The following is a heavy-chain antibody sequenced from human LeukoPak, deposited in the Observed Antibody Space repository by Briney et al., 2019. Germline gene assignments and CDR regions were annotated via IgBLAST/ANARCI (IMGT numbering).Heavy chain of an antibody. CDR2: FGIVGDTT. D-gene: IGHD4-17*01. Sequence: GVSLPLSCAASGLTFSSQGMCRVLQAPGRGLELVSSFGIVGDTTYSDPVKGRLTISRVNCKNTLYVQLDRLRAEDTAIYYCAKEIRPNDCWGQGTLVTVSS. CDR3: AKEIRPNDC. J-gene: IGHJ4*02. CDR1: GLTFSSQG. V-gene: IGHV3-23*01.